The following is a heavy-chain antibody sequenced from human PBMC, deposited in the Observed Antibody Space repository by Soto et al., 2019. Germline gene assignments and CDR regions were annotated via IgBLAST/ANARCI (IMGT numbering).Heavy chain of an antibody. CDR1: GFTFTTFW. CDR2: IKQDGSEK. J-gene: IGHJ4*02. V-gene: IGHV3-7*01. CDR3: ARRFPFDS. Sequence: PGGSLRLSCAASGFTFTTFWMSWVRQAPGEGLEWVANIKQDGSEKYYVDSVKGRFTISRDNAKKSLYLQMNSLRAEDTAVYYCARRFPFDSWGQGTLVTVSS.